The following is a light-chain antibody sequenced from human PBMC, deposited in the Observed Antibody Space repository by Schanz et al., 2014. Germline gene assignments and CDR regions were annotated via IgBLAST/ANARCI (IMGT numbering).Light chain of an antibody. Sequence: EIVLTQSPVTLSLYPGERATLSCRASQSVNSYLAWYQQKPGLAPRLLIYDASNRATGIPARFSGSGSGTDFTLTISRLEPEDFAVYYCQQYGSSPFFGPGTRVDIK. CDR1: QSVNSY. J-gene: IGKJ3*01. V-gene: IGKV3-20*01. CDR3: QQYGSSPF. CDR2: DAS.